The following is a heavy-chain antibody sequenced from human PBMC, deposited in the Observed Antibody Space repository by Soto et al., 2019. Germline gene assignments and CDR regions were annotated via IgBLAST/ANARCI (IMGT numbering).Heavy chain of an antibody. CDR2: IYSGGGT. V-gene: IGHV3-66*01. D-gene: IGHD4-17*01. J-gene: IGHJ4*02. Sequence: EVRLVQSGGGLVQPGGSLRLSCAASLFIVSDNYMSWVRQAPGKGLEWVSLIYSGGGTDYAGSVKGRFTISRDNSKNTLYLQMNSLKAEDTEIYYCATRITTAPYWGQGTVVTVSS. CDR1: LFIVSDNY. CDR3: ATRITTAPY.